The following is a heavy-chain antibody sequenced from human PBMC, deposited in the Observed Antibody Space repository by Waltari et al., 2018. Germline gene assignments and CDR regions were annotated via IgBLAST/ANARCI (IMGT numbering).Heavy chain of an antibody. D-gene: IGHD3-9*01. CDR3: ARVDGSPDY. Sequence: QVQLVQSGTEVKKPGASVKVSCKASGYTFTSYGISWVRQAPGQGLEWMGWMNTKSGNRGYAQKFQGRLTITGDSSTNTVYMELSSLRSEDTAIYYCARVDGSPDYWGQGTMVTVSS. V-gene: IGHV1-8*03. J-gene: IGHJ4*02. CDR1: GYTFTSYG. CDR2: MNTKSGNR.